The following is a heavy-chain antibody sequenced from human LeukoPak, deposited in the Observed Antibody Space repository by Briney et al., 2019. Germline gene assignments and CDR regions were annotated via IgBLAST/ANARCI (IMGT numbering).Heavy chain of an antibody. Sequence: SETLSLTCTVSGGSISSGDYYWSWIRQPPGKGLEWIGYIYYSGSTYFNPSLKSRVTISVDTSKNQFSLKLSSVTAADTAVYYCARGPRYYYDRSGYYPFDYWGQGSLVTVSS. CDR1: GGSISSGDYY. J-gene: IGHJ4*02. V-gene: IGHV4-30-4*01. D-gene: IGHD3-22*01. CDR3: ARGPRYYYDRSGYYPFDY. CDR2: IYYSGST.